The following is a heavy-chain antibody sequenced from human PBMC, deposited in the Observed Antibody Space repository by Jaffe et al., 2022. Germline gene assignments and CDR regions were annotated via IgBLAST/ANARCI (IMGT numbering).Heavy chain of an antibody. D-gene: IGHD3-10*01. J-gene: IGHJ4*02. V-gene: IGHV4-38-2*01. Sequence: QVQLQESGPGLVKPSETLSLTCAVSGYSISSGYYWGWIRQPPGKGLEWIGSIYHSGSTYYNPSLKSRVTISVDTSKNQFSLKLSSVTAADTAVYYCARVPPPGSEWFGELIWGQGTLVTVSS. CDR3: ARVPPPGSEWFGELI. CDR2: IYHSGST. CDR1: GYSISSGYY.